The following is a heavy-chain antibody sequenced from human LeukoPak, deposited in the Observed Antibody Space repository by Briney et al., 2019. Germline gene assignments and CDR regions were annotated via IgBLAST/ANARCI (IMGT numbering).Heavy chain of an antibody. Sequence: GGSLRLSCAASGFTFDDYGMSWVRQAPGKGLEWVSGINWNGGSTGYADSVKGRFTISRDNAKNSLYLQMNSLRAEDMALYYCAKDMRRLAAAGTSFDIWGQGTMVTVSS. CDR1: GFTFDDYG. J-gene: IGHJ3*02. CDR2: INWNGGST. CDR3: AKDMRRLAAAGTSFDI. D-gene: IGHD6-13*01. V-gene: IGHV3-20*04.